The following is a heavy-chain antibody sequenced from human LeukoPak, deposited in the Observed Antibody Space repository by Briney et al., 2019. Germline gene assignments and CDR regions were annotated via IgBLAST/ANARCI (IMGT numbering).Heavy chain of an antibody. J-gene: IGHJ4*02. V-gene: IGHV3-53*01. D-gene: IGHD3-3*01. CDR3: ARHGGQRPFDY. CDR2: IYSGGYT. Sequence: GGSLRLSCAASGFTVSSNYMSWVRQAPGKGLEWVSVIYSGGYTYYADSVKGRFTISRDNSKNTLFLQMNSLRAEDTAIYYCARHGGQRPFDYWGQGTLVTVSS. CDR1: GFTVSSNY.